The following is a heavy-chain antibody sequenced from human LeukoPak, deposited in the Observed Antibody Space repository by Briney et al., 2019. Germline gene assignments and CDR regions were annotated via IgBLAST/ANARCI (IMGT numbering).Heavy chain of an antibody. CDR1: GGSISSSNW. V-gene: IGHV4-4*02. CDR3: ASWSDYYDSSGNY. Sequence: SETLSLTCAVSGGSISSSNWWSWVRQPPGKGLEWIGEIYHSGSTNYNPSLKSRVAISVDKSKNQFSLKLSSVTAADTAVYYCASWSDYYDSSGNYWGQGTLVTVSS. D-gene: IGHD3-22*01. J-gene: IGHJ4*02. CDR2: IYHSGST.